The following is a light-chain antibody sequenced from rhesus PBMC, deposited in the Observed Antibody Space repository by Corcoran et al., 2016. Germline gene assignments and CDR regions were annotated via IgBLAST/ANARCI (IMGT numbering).Light chain of an antibody. CDR2: DAS. CDR1: QSVSSS. V-gene: IGKV3-17*01. Sequence: EIVLTQSPATLSLSPGERATLSCRASQSVSSSLAWYQQKPGQAPRPLIYDASSRATGIPDRFSGRGSGTDFTLTISSLEPEDVGVYYCQQYSNWPLTFGGGTKVELK. CDR3: QQYSNWPLT. J-gene: IGKJ4*01.